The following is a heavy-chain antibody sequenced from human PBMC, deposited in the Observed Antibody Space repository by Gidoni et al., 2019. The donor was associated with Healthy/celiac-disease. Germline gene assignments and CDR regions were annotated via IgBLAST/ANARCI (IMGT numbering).Heavy chain of an antibody. D-gene: IGHD3-10*01. CDR2: INHSGST. CDR3: ARGRKNYYGSGSYYSFDY. V-gene: IGHV4-34*01. CDR1: GWSFSGYY. Sequence: HVQLHQWGAGLLKPSETLSLTCAVYGWSFSGYYWSWIRQPPGKGLEWIGEINHSGSTNYNPSLKSRFTISVDTSKNQFSLKLSSVTAADTAVYYCARGRKNYYGSGSYYSFDYWGQGTLVTVSS. J-gene: IGHJ4*02.